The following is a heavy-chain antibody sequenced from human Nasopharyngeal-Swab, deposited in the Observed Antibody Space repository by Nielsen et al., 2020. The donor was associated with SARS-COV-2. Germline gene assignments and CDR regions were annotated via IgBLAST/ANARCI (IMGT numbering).Heavy chain of an antibody. D-gene: IGHD3-10*01. Sequence: WIRQPPGKGLEWVSVIYNGGSAYNEDYVKGRFTVSRDNSENTVYLQMHSLRAADTAVYYCATGRGLWGVGFFDWWGQGTQVTVSS. CDR2: IYNGGSA. V-gene: IGHV3-66*01. CDR3: ATGRGLWGVGFFDW. J-gene: IGHJ4*02.